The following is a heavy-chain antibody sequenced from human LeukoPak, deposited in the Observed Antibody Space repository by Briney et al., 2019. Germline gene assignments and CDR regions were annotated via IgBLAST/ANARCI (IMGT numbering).Heavy chain of an antibody. V-gene: IGHV3-53*05. CDR2: IYSGGST. J-gene: IGHJ5*02. Sequence: GRSLRLSCAASGFTFSSYAMHWVPQAPGKGLEGGSVIYSGGSTYYADSVKGRFTISRDNSKNTLYLQMNSLRAEDTAVYYCARVTSFYDSSGYTSVGFDPWGQGTLVTVSS. CDR3: ARVTSFYDSSGYTSVGFDP. D-gene: IGHD3-22*01. CDR1: GFTFSSYA.